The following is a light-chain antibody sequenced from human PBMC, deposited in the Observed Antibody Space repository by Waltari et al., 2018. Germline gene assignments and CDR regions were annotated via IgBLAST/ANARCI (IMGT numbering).Light chain of an antibody. CDR3: SSYTSSSTFV. J-gene: IGLJ2*01. V-gene: IGLV2-14*01. CDR2: DVS. Sequence: QSALTQPASVSGSPAQSITISCPGTSSDVGGYNYVSWYQQHPGKAPKLMIYDVSKRPSGVSNRFSGSKSGNTASLTISGLQAEDEADYYCSSYTSSSTFVFGGGTKLTVL. CDR1: SSDVGGYNY.